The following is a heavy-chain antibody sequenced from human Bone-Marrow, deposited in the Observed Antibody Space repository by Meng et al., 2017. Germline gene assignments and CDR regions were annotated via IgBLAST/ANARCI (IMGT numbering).Heavy chain of an antibody. CDR2: IIPIFGTA. CDR1: GYTFTSYG. Sequence: SVKVSCKASGYTFTSYGISWVRQAPGQGLEWMGGIIPIFGTANYAQKFQGRVTITADESTSTAYMELSSLRSEDTAVYYCARGKILRYFDWLPLYYYYGMDVWGQGTTVTVSS. J-gene: IGHJ6*02. D-gene: IGHD3-9*01. V-gene: IGHV1-69*13. CDR3: ARGKILRYFDWLPLYYYYGMDV.